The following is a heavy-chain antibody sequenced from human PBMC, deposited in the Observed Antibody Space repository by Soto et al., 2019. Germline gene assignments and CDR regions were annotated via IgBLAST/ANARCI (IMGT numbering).Heavy chain of an antibody. D-gene: IGHD1-26*01. CDR1: GGTFSSYA. V-gene: IGHV1-69*01. J-gene: IGHJ5*02. Sequence: QVQLVQSGAEVKKPGSSVKVSCKASGGTFSSYAISWVRQAPGQGLEWMGGIITIFGTANYAQKFQGRVTITADESTSTGYMELSSLRSKDTAVYYCARDQYGVGAKQNWFDPWGQGTLVTVSS. CDR2: IITIFGTA. CDR3: ARDQYGVGAKQNWFDP.